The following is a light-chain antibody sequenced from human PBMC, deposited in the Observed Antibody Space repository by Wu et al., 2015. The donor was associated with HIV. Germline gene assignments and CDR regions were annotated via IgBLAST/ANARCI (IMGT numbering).Light chain of an antibody. CDR2: DAS. Sequence: EIVLTQSPATLSLSPGERATLSCRASQSVSSYLAWYQQKPGQAPRLLIYDASNRATGIPARFSGSGSGTDFTLTISSLEPEDFAVYYCQQVALAVFTFGRGTKVDIK. CDR3: QQVALAVFT. CDR1: QSVSSY. J-gene: IGKJ3*01. V-gene: IGKV3-11*01.